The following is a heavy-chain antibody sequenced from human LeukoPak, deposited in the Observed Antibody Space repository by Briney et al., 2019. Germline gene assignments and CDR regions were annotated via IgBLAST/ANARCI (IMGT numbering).Heavy chain of an antibody. CDR2: INHSGST. CDR1: GGSISSSSYY. V-gene: IGHV4-39*07. Sequence: SETLSLTCTVSGGSISSSSYYWSWIRQPPGKGLEWIREINHSGSTNYNPSLKSRVTISVDTSKNQFSLKLSSVTAADTAVYYCARGGGYDILTGYYVRPLFDYWGQGTLVTVSS. CDR3: ARGGGYDILTGYYVRPLFDY. J-gene: IGHJ4*02. D-gene: IGHD3-9*01.